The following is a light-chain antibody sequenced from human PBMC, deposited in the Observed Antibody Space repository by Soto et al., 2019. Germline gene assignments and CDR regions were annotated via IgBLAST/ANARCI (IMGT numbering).Light chain of an antibody. CDR1: QSIRSN. CDR3: QQRYSTPWT. CDR2: TAS. J-gene: IGKJ1*01. Sequence: DIQMTQSPSSLSASLGDRVIITCRASQSIRSNLNWYQQKPGKSPNLLIYTASSLQSGVPSRFSGSVYRTDFTLTISSLQPEDFETFYCQQRYSTPWTFGQGTKVEIK. V-gene: IGKV1-39*01.